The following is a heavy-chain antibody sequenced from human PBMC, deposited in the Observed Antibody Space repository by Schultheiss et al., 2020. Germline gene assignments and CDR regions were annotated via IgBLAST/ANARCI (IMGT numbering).Heavy chain of an antibody. CDR3: ARDYRRRTSCNLSGCTRYDYGMDV. CDR2: IYYSGAT. Sequence: SETVSLTCTVSGGSISSGDYYWGWIRQPPGKGLEWIGYIYYSGATDYKPSLQSRLIISLDMSKSQYSLRLTSVTAADTAVYYCARDYRRRTSCNLSGCTRYDYGMDVWGKGTTVTVAS. J-gene: IGHJ6*04. V-gene: IGHV4-30-4*08. D-gene: IGHD5-12*01. CDR1: GGSISSGDYY.